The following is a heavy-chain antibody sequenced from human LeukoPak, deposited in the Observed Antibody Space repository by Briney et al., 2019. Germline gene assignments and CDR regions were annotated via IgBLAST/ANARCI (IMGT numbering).Heavy chain of an antibody. J-gene: IGHJ3*02. D-gene: IGHD6-19*01. CDR2: VSSSSSYI. Sequence: GGSLRLSCAASGFIFSSYSMNWVRQAPGKGLEWVSSVSSSSSYINYADSVKGRFTISRDNSKNTLYLQMNSLRAEDTAVYYCARRIAVAGHDAFDIWGQGTMVTVSS. CDR1: GFIFSSYS. CDR3: ARRIAVAGHDAFDI. V-gene: IGHV3-21*04.